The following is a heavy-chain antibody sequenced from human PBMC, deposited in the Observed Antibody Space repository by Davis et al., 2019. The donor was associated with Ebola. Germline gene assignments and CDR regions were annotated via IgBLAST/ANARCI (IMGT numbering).Heavy chain of an antibody. CDR2: ISGSGGST. CDR1: GFTFSSYA. Sequence: GESLKISCAASGFTFSSYAMSWVRQAPGKGLEWVSAISGSGGSTYYADSVKGRFTISRDNSKNTLYLQMNSLRAEDTAVYYCAKRRGLNYYFDYWGQGTLVTVSS. CDR3: AKRRGLNYYFDY. V-gene: IGHV3-23*01. J-gene: IGHJ4*02.